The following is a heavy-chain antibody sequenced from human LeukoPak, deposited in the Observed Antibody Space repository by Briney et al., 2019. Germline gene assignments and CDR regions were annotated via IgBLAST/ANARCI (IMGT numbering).Heavy chain of an antibody. CDR3: ARVIYSYAAPN. D-gene: IGHD5-18*01. CDR2: IKQDGSEE. V-gene: IGHV3-7*01. Sequence: GGSLRLSCAASGFTFSSYWMSWVRQAPGKGLEWVANIKQDGSEEYYVDSVKGRFTISRDNAKNSLYLQMNSLRAEDTAVYYCARVIYSYAAPNWGQGTLVTVSS. J-gene: IGHJ4*02. CDR1: GFTFSSYW.